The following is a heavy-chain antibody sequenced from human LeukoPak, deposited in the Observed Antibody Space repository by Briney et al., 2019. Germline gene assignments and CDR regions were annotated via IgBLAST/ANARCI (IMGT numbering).Heavy chain of an antibody. D-gene: IGHD5-12*01. Sequence: SVKVSCKASGGTFSSYAISWVRQAPGQGLEWMGGIIPIFGTANYAQKFQGRVTITADESTSTAYMELSSLRSEDTAVYYCAKIGGYSGYDGDYWGRGTLVTVSS. V-gene: IGHV1-69*01. CDR2: IIPIFGTA. CDR3: AKIGGYSGYDGDY. CDR1: GGTFSSYA. J-gene: IGHJ4*02.